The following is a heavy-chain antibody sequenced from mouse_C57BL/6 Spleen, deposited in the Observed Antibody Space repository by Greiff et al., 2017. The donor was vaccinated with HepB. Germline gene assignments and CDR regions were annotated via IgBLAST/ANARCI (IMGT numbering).Heavy chain of an antibody. D-gene: IGHD2-5*01. Sequence: EVKLMESGGGLVKPGGSLKLSCAASGFTFSSYAMSWVRQTPEKRLEWVATISDGGSYTYYPDNVKGRFTISRDNAKNNLYLQMSHLKSEDTAMYYCAREYSNYFDYWGQGTTLTVSS. V-gene: IGHV5-4*01. J-gene: IGHJ2*01. CDR1: GFTFSSYA. CDR2: ISDGGSYT. CDR3: AREYSNYFDY.